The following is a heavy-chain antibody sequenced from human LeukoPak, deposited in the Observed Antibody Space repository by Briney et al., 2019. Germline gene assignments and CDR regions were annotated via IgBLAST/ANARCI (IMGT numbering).Heavy chain of an antibody. D-gene: IGHD2-8*01. Sequence: PGGSLRLSCAASGFTFSSYAMSWVRQAPGKGLEWVSAISGSGGSTYYADSVKGRFTVSRDNSKNTLYLQMNSLRAEDTAVYYCARGGSIVLMVYAIFYWGQGTLVTVSS. J-gene: IGHJ4*02. CDR2: ISGSGGST. CDR1: GFTFSSYA. CDR3: ARGGSIVLMVYAIFY. V-gene: IGHV3-23*01.